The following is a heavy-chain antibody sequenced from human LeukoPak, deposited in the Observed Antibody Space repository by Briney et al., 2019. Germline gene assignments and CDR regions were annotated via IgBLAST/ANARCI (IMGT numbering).Heavy chain of an antibody. CDR3: TREYSRWDYYYGMDV. CDR2: IIPILGIA. D-gene: IGHD2-15*01. J-gene: IGHJ6*02. V-gene: IGHV1-69*04. CDR1: GGTFSSYA. Sequence: ASVKVSCKASGGTFSSYAISWVRQAPGQGLEWMGRIIPILGIANYAQKFQGRVTITADKSTSTAYMELSSLRSEDTAVYYCTREYSRWDYYYGMDVWGQGTTVTVSS.